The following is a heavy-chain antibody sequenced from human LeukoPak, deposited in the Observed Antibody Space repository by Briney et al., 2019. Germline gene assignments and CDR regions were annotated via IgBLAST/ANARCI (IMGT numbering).Heavy chain of an antibody. CDR1: GGSISSYY. Sequence: PSETLSLTCTVSGGSISSYYWSWLRQSAGKGLEWIGRIYTSESTTYNPSLKSRVTMSVDTSKNQFSLKLSSVPAADSAVYYCARSSVGATRRYYYYYMDVWGKGTKVTVSS. CDR3: ARSSVGATRRYYYYYMDV. V-gene: IGHV4-4*07. D-gene: IGHD1-26*01. J-gene: IGHJ6*03. CDR2: IYTSEST.